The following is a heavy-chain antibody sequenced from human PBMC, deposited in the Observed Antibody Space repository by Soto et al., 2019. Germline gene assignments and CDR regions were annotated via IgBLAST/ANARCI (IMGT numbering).Heavy chain of an antibody. CDR2: INPNDATT. Sequence: QVQLVQSGAEVKTPGASVKVSCKASGYTFTNYFIQWVRQAPGQGLEWVGIINPNDATTSYAQSSHGRVPMTRDTSTRTVYMELSSRRSEDSAVYYCATVECRGRSCSRFDYWGQGTLVTVSS. D-gene: IGHD2-15*01. V-gene: IGHV1-46*01. CDR1: GYTFTNYF. J-gene: IGHJ4*02. CDR3: ATVECRGRSCSRFDY.